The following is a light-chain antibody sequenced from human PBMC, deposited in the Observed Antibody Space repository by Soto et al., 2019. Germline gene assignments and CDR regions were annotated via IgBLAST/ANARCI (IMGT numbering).Light chain of an antibody. CDR3: QQTYSTPWT. CDR2: AAS. V-gene: IGKV1-39*01. Sequence: DIQMTQSPSSLSASVGDRATITCRASQNINNYLNWYQQKPGKAPKVLIYAASILQSGVPSRISGGGFGTDFTLTISSLQAEDFAAYYYQQTYSTPWTFGQGTKVEIK. J-gene: IGKJ1*01. CDR1: QNINNY.